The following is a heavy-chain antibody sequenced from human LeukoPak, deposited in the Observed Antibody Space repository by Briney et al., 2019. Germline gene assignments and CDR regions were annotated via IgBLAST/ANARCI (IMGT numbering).Heavy chain of an antibody. CDR3: ARDMALVLDDYGDYSTAYGMDV. D-gene: IGHD4-17*01. CDR2: ISSSGSRI. V-gene: IGHV3-48*03. CDR1: GFTFSSYE. J-gene: IGHJ6*04. Sequence: GGSLRLSCAASGFTFSSYEMSWVRQAPGKGLEWVSYISSSGSRIYYTESVKGRVNISRDNAKNSLYLQMTSLRAEDTAVYYCARDMALVLDDYGDYSTAYGMDVWGKGTTVTVSS.